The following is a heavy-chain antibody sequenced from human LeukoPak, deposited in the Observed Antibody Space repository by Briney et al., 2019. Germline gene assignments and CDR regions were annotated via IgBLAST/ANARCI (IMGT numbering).Heavy chain of an antibody. D-gene: IGHD4-17*01. Sequence: GGSLRLSRAASGFTFSSYAMHWVRQAPGKGLEWVAVISYDGSNKYYADSVKGRFTISRDNSKNTLYLQMNSLRAEDTAVYYCARDRLSMYGDINWFDPWGQGTLVTVSS. CDR3: ARDRLSMYGDINWFDP. CDR1: GFTFSSYA. V-gene: IGHV3-30*04. J-gene: IGHJ5*02. CDR2: ISYDGSNK.